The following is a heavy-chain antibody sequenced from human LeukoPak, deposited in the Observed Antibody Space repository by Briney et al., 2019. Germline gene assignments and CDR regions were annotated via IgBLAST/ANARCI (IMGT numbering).Heavy chain of an antibody. Sequence: SETLSLTCTVSGGSLSSYYWSWIRQPPGKGLEWIGYIYYSGSTNYNPSLKSRVTISVDTSKNQFSLKLSSVTAADTAVYYCARHGQKSSGSYYDYFDYWGQGTLVTVSS. D-gene: IGHD1-26*01. CDR2: IYYSGST. CDR3: ARHGQKSSGSYYDYFDY. J-gene: IGHJ4*02. CDR1: GGSLSSYY. V-gene: IGHV4-59*08.